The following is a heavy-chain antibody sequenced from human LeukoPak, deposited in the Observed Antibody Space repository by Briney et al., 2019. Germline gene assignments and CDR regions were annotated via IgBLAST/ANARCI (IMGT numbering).Heavy chain of an antibody. CDR1: GGYIGSFS. D-gene: IGHD6-13*01. CDR2: VFDTGNT. V-gene: IGHV4-59*01. J-gene: IGHJ4*02. CDR3: ARMGYTSSWDH. Sequence: SETLSLTCTVSGGYIGSFSWSWIRQPPGKGLEWIGYVFDTGNTNCNPSLKSRVTISVDTSKNQFSLNLNSVTAADTAVYYCARMGYTSSWDHWGQGTLVTVSS.